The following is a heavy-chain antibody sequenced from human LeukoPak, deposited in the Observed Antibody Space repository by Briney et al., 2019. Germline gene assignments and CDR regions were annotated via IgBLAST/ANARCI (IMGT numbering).Heavy chain of an antibody. D-gene: IGHD6-13*01. V-gene: IGHV3-23*01. J-gene: IGHJ5*02. Sequence: GGSLRHSCAASGFTFSSFAMNWVRQAPGKGLEWVSAISGSGGSTYYADSVKGRFTISRDNSKNTLYLQMNSLRAEDTAVYYCAKEGVYSSSWYRWFDPWGQGTLVTVSS. CDR1: GFTFSSFA. CDR2: ISGSGGST. CDR3: AKEGVYSSSWYRWFDP.